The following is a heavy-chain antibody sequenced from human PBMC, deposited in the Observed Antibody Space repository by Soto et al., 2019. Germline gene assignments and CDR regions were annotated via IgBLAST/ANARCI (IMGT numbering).Heavy chain of an antibody. CDR1: GFTFTSSA. V-gene: IGHV1-58*01. J-gene: IGHJ6*02. CDR2: IVVGSGNT. Sequence: ASVKVSCKASGFTFTSSAVQWVRQARGQRLEWIGWIVVGSGNTNYAQKFQERVTITRDMSTSTAYMELSSLRSEDTAVYYCAGHWNYRPYYYYGLDVWGQGTTVTVSS. D-gene: IGHD1-7*01. CDR3: AGHWNYRPYYYYGLDV.